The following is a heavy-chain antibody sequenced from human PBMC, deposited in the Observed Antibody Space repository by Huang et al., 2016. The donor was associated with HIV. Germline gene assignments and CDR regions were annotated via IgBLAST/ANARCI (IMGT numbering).Heavy chain of an antibody. V-gene: IGHV1-69*13. CDR2: MMPMLGTL. CDR3: VLRGKWRHSGEAGDFDY. D-gene: IGHD2-21*01. J-gene: IGHJ4*02. CDR1: GGTFISYA. Sequence: QVQLVQSGAEVKQPGSSVRVACKASGGTFISYAMAWGRQAPGQGREWMGGMMPMLGTLNYAQKFQGRVTITAEESTKTAYMEMRGLGSGDTAVYYCVLRGKWRHSGEAGDFDYWGQGTLVTVS.